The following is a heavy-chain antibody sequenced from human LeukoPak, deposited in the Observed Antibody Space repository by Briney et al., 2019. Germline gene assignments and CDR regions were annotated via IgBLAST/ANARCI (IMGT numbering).Heavy chain of an antibody. CDR3: ATSSAAPANM. CDR1: GFTFSTYW. CDR2: IKQDGSAK. J-gene: IGHJ4*02. D-gene: IGHD2-2*01. V-gene: IGHV3-7*01. Sequence: GGSLRLSCAVSGFTFSTYWMSWVRQAPENGLEWVANIKQDGSAKYYVDSVKGRFTISRDNAKNSLYLQMNSLRPEDTGVYYCATSSAAPANMWGQGTLVTVSS.